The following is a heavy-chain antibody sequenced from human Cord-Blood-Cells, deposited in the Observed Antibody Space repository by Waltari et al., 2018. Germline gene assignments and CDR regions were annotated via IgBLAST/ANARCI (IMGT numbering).Heavy chain of an antibody. D-gene: IGHD3-9*01. CDR2: IIPIFGTA. V-gene: IGHV1-69*01. Sequence: QVQLVQSGAEVKKPGSSVKVSCKASGGTFSSYAISWVRQAPGQGLEWMGGIIPIFGTAKYAQKVQGRVTITADESTSTAYMELSSLRSEDTAVYYFARALSRNYDILTGYDACDIWGQGTMVTVSS. J-gene: IGHJ3*02. CDR3: ARALSRNYDILTGYDACDI. CDR1: GGTFSSYA.